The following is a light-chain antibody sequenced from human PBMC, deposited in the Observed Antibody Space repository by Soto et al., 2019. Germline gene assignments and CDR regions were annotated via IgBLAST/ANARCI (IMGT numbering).Light chain of an antibody. J-gene: IGKJ1*01. V-gene: IGKV3-20*01. CDR1: QRASSSY. Sequence: EFWLTHSPGTLSLSPGERATISCRAHQRASSSYLAWYQQKPGQAPRLLICRASSRATSIPDRFSGSGSGTDFTLTISKLEPEDFAVYYCQQYGSSPRTFGQGTKVDIK. CDR3: QQYGSSPRT. CDR2: RAS.